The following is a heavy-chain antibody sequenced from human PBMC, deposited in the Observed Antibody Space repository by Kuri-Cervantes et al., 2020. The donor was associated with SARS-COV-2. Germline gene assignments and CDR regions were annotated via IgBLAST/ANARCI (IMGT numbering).Heavy chain of an antibody. CDR1: GGTFSSYT. J-gene: IGHJ4*02. D-gene: IGHD3-3*01. CDR2: IIPIFGTA. V-gene: IGHV1-69*06. CDR3: ARVFYDFYSGRRTYYFDY. Sequence: SVKVSCKASGGTFSSYTISWVRQAPGQGLEWMGGIIPIFGTANYAQKFQGRVTITADKSTSTAYMELSRLRSDDTAVYYCARVFYDFYSGRRTYYFDYWGQGTLVTVFS.